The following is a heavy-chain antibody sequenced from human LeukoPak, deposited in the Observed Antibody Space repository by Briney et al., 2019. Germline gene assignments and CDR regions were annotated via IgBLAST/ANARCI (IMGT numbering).Heavy chain of an antibody. J-gene: IGHJ3*02. CDR1: GFTFSSYS. D-gene: IGHD6-19*01. V-gene: IGHV3-21*01. CDR2: ISSSSSYI. CDR3: ARGGRNSSGSFRAFDI. Sequence: GGSLRLSCAASGFTFSSYSMDWVRQAPGKGLEWVSSISSSSSYIYYADSVEGRFTISRDNAKNSLYLQMNSLRAEDTAVYYCARGGRNSSGSFRAFDIWGQGTMVTVSS.